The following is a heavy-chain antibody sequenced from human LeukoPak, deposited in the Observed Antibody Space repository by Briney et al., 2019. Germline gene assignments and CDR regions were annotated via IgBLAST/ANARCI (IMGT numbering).Heavy chain of an antibody. V-gene: IGHV1-69*04. J-gene: IGHJ4*02. CDR1: GGTFSSYA. CDR2: IIPILGIA. D-gene: IGHD6-19*01. Sequence: ASVKVSCKASGGTFSSYAISWVRQAPGQGLEWMGRIIPILGIANYAQKFQGRVTITADKSTSTAYMELSSLRSEDTAVYYCARMYSSGRPDYWGQGTLVTVSS. CDR3: ARMYSSGRPDY.